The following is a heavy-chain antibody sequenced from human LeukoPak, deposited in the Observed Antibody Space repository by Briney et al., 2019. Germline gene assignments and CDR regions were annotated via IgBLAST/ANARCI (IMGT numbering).Heavy chain of an antibody. CDR3: ARSSYYYDSSGADY. CDR2: ISGSGGST. Sequence: PGGSLRLSCAASGFTFSSYAMSWVRQAPGKGLEWVSAISGSGGSTYYADSVKGRFTISRDNSKNTLYLQMNSLRAEDTAVYYCARSSYYYDSSGADYWGQGTLVTVSS. V-gene: IGHV3-23*01. D-gene: IGHD3-22*01. CDR1: GFTFSSYA. J-gene: IGHJ4*02.